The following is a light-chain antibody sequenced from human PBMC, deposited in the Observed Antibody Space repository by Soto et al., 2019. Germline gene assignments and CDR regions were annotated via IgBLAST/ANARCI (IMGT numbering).Light chain of an antibody. V-gene: IGKV3-20*01. Sequence: EIVLTQSPGTLSVSPGERVTLSCRASQSVSSNYLAWYQQRPGQAPRLLIFGASYRATGIPDRFSGSGSGTDFTLTISRLEPEDFPVYYCQQYSSSPPEFTFGPGTKVDSK. CDR1: QSVSSNY. CDR3: QQYSSSPPEFT. CDR2: GAS. J-gene: IGKJ3*01.